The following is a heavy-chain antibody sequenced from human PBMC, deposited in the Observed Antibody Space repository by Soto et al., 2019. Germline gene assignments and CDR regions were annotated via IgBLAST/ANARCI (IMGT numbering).Heavy chain of an antibody. CDR2: ISYDGSNK. J-gene: IGHJ4*02. D-gene: IGHD3-10*01. CDR3: ARGRNYYGSGSYLVGNFDY. Sequence: PGGSLRLSCAASGFTFSSYAMHWVRQAPGKGLEWVAVISYDGSNKYYADSVKGRFTISRDNSKNTLYLQMDSLRAEDTAVYYSARGRNYYGSGSYLVGNFDYWGQGTLVTVSS. CDR1: GFTFSSYA. V-gene: IGHV3-30-3*01.